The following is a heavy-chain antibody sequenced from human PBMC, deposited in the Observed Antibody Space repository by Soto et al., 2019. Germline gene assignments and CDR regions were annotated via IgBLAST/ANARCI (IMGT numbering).Heavy chain of an antibody. V-gene: IGHV4-59*01. CDR1: GGSINYSY. CDR2: ISYTGSA. CDR3: ARVNYGDYYYGMDV. J-gene: IGHJ6*02. Sequence: SSETLSLTCTVSGGSINYSYWTWIRQPPGKGLEWIGYISYTGSANYNPSLKSRLTISVDTSKNQFSLKLSSVTAADTALYYCARVNYGDYYYGMDVWGRGTTVTVSS. D-gene: IGHD4-17*01.